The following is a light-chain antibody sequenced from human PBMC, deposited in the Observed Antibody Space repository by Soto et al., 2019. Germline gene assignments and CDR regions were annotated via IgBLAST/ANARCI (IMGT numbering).Light chain of an antibody. CDR3: QVRTNWSIA. Sequence: EFVLTQSPTTLSFCPWEMATLSCRASQSVSSYLAWYQQKPGQAPRLLIYDASNRATGIPARFSGTGSGTDFTLTINNLEPEDFAVYYCQVRTNWSIAFGRGTRLEIK. CDR1: QSVSSY. V-gene: IGKV3-11*01. J-gene: IGKJ5*01. CDR2: DAS.